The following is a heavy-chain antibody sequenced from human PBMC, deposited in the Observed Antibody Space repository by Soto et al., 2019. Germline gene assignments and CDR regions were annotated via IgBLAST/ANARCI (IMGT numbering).Heavy chain of an antibody. Sequence: SETLCLTCTVAGGSITSTYYWVWIRQPPGKGLEWIGNIYHSGSTYYNPSLKSRVTISVDTSKNQFSLSLNSVTAADTAVYYCARRFYEGIAAFDYWGQGALVTVSS. CDR2: IYHSGST. J-gene: IGHJ4*02. CDR3: ARRFYEGIAAFDY. CDR1: GGSITSTYY. D-gene: IGHD6-13*01. V-gene: IGHV4-39*01.